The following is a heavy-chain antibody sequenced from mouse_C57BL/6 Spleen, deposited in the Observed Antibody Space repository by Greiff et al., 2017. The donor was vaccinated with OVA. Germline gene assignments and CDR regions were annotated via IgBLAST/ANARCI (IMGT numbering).Heavy chain of an antibody. J-gene: IGHJ4*01. CDR2: INPGSGGT. CDR3: ARGVYYYAMDY. V-gene: IGHV1-54*01. Sequence: QVQLQQSGAELVRPGTSVKVSCKASGYAFTNYLIEWVKQRPGQGLEWIGVINPGSGGTNDNEKFKGKATLTADKSSSTAYMQLSSLTSEDSAVYFCARGVYYYAMDYWGQGTSVTVSS. CDR1: GYAFTNYL.